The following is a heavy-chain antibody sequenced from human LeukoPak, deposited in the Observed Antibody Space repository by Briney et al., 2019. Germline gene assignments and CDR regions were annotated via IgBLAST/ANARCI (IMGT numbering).Heavy chain of an antibody. Sequence: SETLSLTCAVYGGSFSGYYWSWIRQPPGKGLEWIGEINHSGSTNYNPSLKSRVTISVDTSKNQFSLKLSSVTAADTAVYYCARMYCSGGSCYRRGGWFDPWGQGTLVTVSS. CDR2: INHSGST. CDR3: ARMYCSGGSCYRRGGWFDP. D-gene: IGHD2-15*01. V-gene: IGHV4-34*01. CDR1: GGSFSGYY. J-gene: IGHJ5*02.